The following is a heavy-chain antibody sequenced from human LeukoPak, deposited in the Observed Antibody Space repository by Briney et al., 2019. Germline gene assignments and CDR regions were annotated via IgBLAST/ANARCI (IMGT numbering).Heavy chain of an antibody. J-gene: IGHJ3*02. Sequence: ASVKVSCKASGYTFTGYYMHWVRQAPGQGLEWMGWINPNSGGTNYAQKFQGRVTMTRDTSISTAYMELTRLRSDDTAVYYCARDRGRPDSFDIWGQGTMVTVSS. V-gene: IGHV1-2*02. CDR3: ARDRGRPDSFDI. CDR1: GYTFTGYY. CDR2: INPNSGGT.